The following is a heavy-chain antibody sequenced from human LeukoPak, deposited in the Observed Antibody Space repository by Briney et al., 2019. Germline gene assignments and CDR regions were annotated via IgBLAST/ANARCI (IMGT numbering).Heavy chain of an antibody. J-gene: IGHJ6*04. Sequence: ASVKVSCKASGYTFTSYAMHWVRQAPGQRLEWMGWINAGNGNTKYSQKFQGRVTITRGTSASTAYMELSSLRSEDTAVYYCASGYLAATDYYYYGMDVWGKGTTVTVSS. V-gene: IGHV1-3*01. CDR3: ASGYLAATDYYYYGMDV. CDR1: GYTFTSYA. CDR2: INAGNGNT. D-gene: IGHD6-25*01.